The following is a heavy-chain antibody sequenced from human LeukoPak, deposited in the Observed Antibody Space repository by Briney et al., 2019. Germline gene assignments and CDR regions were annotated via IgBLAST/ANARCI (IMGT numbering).Heavy chain of an antibody. V-gene: IGHV3-30-3*01. J-gene: IGHJ4*02. CDR1: GFTFSSYA. Sequence: GGSLRLSCAASGFTFSSYAMHWVRQAPGKGLEWVAVISYDGSNKYYADSVKGRFTISRDNSKNTLYLQMYSLRAEDTAVYYCARETAAAVPFDYWGQGTLVTVSS. D-gene: IGHD6-13*01. CDR3: ARETAAAVPFDY. CDR2: ISYDGSNK.